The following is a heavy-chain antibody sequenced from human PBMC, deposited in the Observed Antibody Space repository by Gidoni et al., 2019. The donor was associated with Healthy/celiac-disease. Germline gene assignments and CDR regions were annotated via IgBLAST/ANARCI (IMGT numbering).Heavy chain of an antibody. CDR3: ARDSRYCSGGSCWSLDY. Sequence: QVQLVQSGAEVKKPGASVKVSCKASGSTFTGYYMHWVRQATGQGLECMGWINPNSGCTNYAQKWKGRVTMTRDTSISTAYMELSRLRSDDTAVYYCARDSRYCSGGSCWSLDYWGQGTLVTVSS. J-gene: IGHJ4*02. CDR1: GSTFTGYY. CDR2: INPNSGCT. D-gene: IGHD2-15*01. V-gene: IGHV1-2*02.